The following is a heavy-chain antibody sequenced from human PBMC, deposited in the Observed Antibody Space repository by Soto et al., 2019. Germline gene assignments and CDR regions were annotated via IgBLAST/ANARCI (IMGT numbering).Heavy chain of an antibody. CDR1: GFTFSSSV. CDR2: ISYDETNK. V-gene: IGHV3-30*18. Sequence: GGSLRRSCAASGFTFSSSVMHWVRQAPGKGLEWVSVISYDETNKFYADSVKGRFTISRDNSKNTLYLQMNSLRAEDTGVYYCAKEFHTWNYFDYWGQGTLVTVSS. D-gene: IGHD1-20*01. CDR3: AKEFHTWNYFDY. J-gene: IGHJ4*02.